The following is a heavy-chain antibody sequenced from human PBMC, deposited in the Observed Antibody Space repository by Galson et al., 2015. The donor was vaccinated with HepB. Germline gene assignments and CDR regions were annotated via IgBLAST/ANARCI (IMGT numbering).Heavy chain of an antibody. J-gene: IGHJ4*02. Sequence: SLRLSCAASGFTFSSYAMSWVRQAPGKGLEWVSAISGSGGSTYYADSVKGRFTISRDNSKNTLYLQMNSLRAEDTAVYYCATRGPSRGYSYGYSDYWGQGTLVTVSS. CDR2: ISGSGGST. CDR3: ATRGPSRGYSYGYSDY. D-gene: IGHD5-18*01. V-gene: IGHV3-23*01. CDR1: GFTFSSYA.